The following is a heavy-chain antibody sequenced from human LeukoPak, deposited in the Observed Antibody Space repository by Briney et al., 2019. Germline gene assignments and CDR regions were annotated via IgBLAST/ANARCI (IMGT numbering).Heavy chain of an antibody. CDR2: ISSSSSTI. J-gene: IGHJ3*02. CDR3: ARGRYVATNDAFDI. D-gene: IGHD5-12*01. Sequence: GGSLRLSCAASGFTFSSYSMNWVRQAPGKELEWVSYISSSSSTIYYADSVKGRFTISRDNAKNSLYLQMNSLRAEDTAVYYCARGRYVATNDAFDIWGQGTMVTVSS. V-gene: IGHV3-48*01. CDR1: GFTFSSYS.